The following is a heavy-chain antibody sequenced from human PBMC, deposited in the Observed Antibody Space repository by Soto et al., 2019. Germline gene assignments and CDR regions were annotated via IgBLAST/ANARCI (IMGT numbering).Heavy chain of an antibody. Sequence: QITLKESGPPLVKPTQTLTLTCSFSGFSFSTGGVGVSWIRQPPGKALEWLAVIYWDDDKLYSPSLKNRLTITKDTSKNQLVLTMTYIDPVDTATYYCAHSPYFGDKLDYWGQGTLVTVSS. V-gene: IGHV2-5*02. CDR1: GFSFSTGGVG. D-gene: IGHD4-17*01. CDR2: IYWDDDK. CDR3: AHSPYFGDKLDY. J-gene: IGHJ4*02.